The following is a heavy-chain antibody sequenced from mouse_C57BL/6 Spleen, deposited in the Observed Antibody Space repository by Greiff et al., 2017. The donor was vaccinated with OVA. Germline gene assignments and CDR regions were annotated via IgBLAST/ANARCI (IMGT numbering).Heavy chain of an antibody. CDR2: INPSNGGT. J-gene: IGHJ1*03. CDR1: GYTFTSYW. V-gene: IGHV1-53*01. D-gene: IGHD2-2*01. CDR3: AKGLWIRWYFDV. Sequence: QVQLQQPGTELVKPGASVKLSCKASGYTFTSYWMHWVKQRPGPGLEWIGNINPSNGGTNYNEKFKSKATLTVDKSSSTSYMQLSSLTSEDSAVYYCAKGLWIRWYFDVWGTGTTVTVSS.